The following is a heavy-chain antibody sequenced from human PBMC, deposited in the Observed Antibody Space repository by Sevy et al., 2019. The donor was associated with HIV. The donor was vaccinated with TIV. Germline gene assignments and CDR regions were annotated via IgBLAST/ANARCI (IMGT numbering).Heavy chain of an antibody. CDR1: GGTFSSYA. Sequence: ASVKVSCKASGGTFSSYAISWVRQAPGQGLEWMGGIIPIFGTANYAQKFQGRVTITADESTSTAYMELSSLRSEDTAVNYCARDPHSSYCGGDCYSGAFDPWGQGTLVTVSS. CDR2: IIPIFGTA. D-gene: IGHD2-21*01. J-gene: IGHJ5*02. V-gene: IGHV1-69*13. CDR3: ARDPHSSYCGGDCYSGAFDP.